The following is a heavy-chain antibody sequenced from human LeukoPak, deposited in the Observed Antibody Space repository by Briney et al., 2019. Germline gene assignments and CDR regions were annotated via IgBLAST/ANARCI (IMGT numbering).Heavy chain of an antibody. D-gene: IGHD1-26*01. CDR3: AGRQERCPHNYFDP. Sequence: GGSLRLSCAASGFTVSSNYVSWVRQAPGKGLEWVSVIYNDGGTYYADSVKGRFTISRDNSKNTLYLQMNSLTAEDTAVYYCAGRQERCPHNYFDPWGQGTLVTVSS. CDR2: IYNDGGT. V-gene: IGHV3-53*01. J-gene: IGHJ5*02. CDR1: GFTVSSNY.